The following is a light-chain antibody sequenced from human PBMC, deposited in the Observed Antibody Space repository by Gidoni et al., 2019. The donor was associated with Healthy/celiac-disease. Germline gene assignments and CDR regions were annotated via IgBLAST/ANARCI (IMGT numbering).Light chain of an antibody. CDR3: QQRSNWPRMYT. CDR1: QSVSSY. V-gene: IGKV3-11*01. J-gene: IGKJ2*01. Sequence: IVLTQSPATLSLSPGARATLSCRASQSVSSYLAWYQQKPGQAPRLLIDDASTRATGIPARFSGSGSGTDFTLTISSLEPEDFAVYYCQQRSNWPRMYTFGQGTKLEIK. CDR2: DAS.